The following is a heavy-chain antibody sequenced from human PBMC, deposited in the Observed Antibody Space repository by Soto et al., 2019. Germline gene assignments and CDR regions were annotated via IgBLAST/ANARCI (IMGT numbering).Heavy chain of an antibody. CDR1: GGSISSAAHA. D-gene: IGHD7-27*01. Sequence: KPSEPLSLTCAVSGGSISSAAHAWSWIRQPPGKGLEWIGYSYYSGSTYHNPSLKSRVTISVDTSKNQFSLKMWSVTAADTAVYYCARAPWGTRYGMDVWGQGTAVTVSS. CDR3: ARAPWGTRYGMDV. J-gene: IGHJ6*02. V-gene: IGHV4-30-2*01. CDR2: SYYSGST.